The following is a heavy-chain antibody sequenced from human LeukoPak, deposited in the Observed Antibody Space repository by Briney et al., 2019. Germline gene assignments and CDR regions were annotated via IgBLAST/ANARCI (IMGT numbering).Heavy chain of an antibody. CDR2: IIPIFGTA. Sequence: SVKLSCKASGGTFSSYAISWVRQAPGQGLEWMGGIIPIFGTANYAQRFQGRVTITTDESTSTAYMELSSLRSEDTAVYYCARDRREYSGSYSLLYWGQGTLVTVSA. V-gene: IGHV1-69*05. D-gene: IGHD1-26*01. CDR3: ARDRREYSGSYSLLY. J-gene: IGHJ4*02. CDR1: GGTFSSYA.